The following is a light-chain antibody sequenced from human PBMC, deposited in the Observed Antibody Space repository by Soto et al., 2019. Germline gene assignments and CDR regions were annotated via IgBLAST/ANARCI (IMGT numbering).Light chain of an antibody. V-gene: IGLV8-61*01. CDR2: NTN. CDR3: VLFMGSGISV. J-gene: IGLJ1*01. Sequence: QTVVTQEPSFSVSPGGTVTLTCGLSSGSVSTSYYPSWYQQTPGQAPRTLIYNTNTRSSGVPDRFSGSILGNKAALTITGAQADDESDYYCVLFMGSGISVFGTVTKVTVL. CDR1: SGSVSTSYY.